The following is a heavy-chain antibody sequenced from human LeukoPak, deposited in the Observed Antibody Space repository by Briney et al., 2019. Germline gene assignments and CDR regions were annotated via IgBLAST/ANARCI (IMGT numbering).Heavy chain of an antibody. CDR2: MNPNSAAT. CDR3: ARGADYGGNFDN. V-gene: IGHV1-8*01. CDR1: GYTFTSHD. Sequence: ASVKVSCKTSGYTFTSHDINWVRQASGQGLEWMGWMNPNSAATGYAQKFQGRVTMTRSTSISTAYMELNGLRSEDTAVYYCARGADYGGNFDNWGQGTLVTVSA. D-gene: IGHD4-17*01. J-gene: IGHJ4*02.